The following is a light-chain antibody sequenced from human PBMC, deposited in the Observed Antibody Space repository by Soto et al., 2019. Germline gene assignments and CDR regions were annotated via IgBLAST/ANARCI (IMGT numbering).Light chain of an antibody. Sequence: EILLTQSPGTLSLSPGERATLSCRASQSVDSTYLAWYQQKPGQAPRLLIYGASNRATGIPDRFSGSGSGTDFTLTISRLEPEDFAVYYCQQYGSSPRTFGQGTKVDIK. V-gene: IGKV3-20*01. CDR1: QSVDSTY. J-gene: IGKJ1*01. CDR3: QQYGSSPRT. CDR2: GAS.